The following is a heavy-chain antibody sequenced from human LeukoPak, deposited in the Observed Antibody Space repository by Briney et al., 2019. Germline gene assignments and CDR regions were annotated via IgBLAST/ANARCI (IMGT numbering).Heavy chain of an antibody. J-gene: IGHJ6*02. CDR2: FDLEDGET. CDR3: AKGGYYYGLDV. D-gene: IGHD1-26*01. CDR1: GYSLTELS. V-gene: IGHV1-24*01. Sequence: ASVMVSCKVFGYSLTELSMHWVRQAPGKGLEWMGGFDLEDGETIYAQKFQGRVSMTEDTSTDTAYMELSSLSSEDTAVYYCAKGGYYYGLDVWGQGTTVTVSS.